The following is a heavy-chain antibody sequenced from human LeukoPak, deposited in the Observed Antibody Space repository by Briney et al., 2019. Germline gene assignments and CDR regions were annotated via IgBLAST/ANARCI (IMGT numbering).Heavy chain of an antibody. V-gene: IGHV3-9*01. CDR2: ISWSGGKI. J-gene: IGHJ6*02. D-gene: IGHD3-10*01. CDR3: GKDRGVSSIGAIDV. Sequence: GGSLRLSCAASGFTLGDYTIHWVRHAPGKGLEWVSGISWSGGKIGYADSVKGRFSISRDNAKNSLFLQMNSLRAEDTALYYRGKDRGVSSIGAIDVWGQGTTVTVSS. CDR1: GFTLGDYT.